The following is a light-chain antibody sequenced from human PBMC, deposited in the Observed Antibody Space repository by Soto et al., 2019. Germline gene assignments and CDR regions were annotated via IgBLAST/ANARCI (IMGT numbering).Light chain of an antibody. CDR1: QGISSY. V-gene: IGKV1-8*01. Sequence: AIRMTSSPSSLSASTVDRVTITCRASQGISSYLAWYQQKPGKAPKLLIYAASTLQSGVPSRFSGSGSGTDFTLTISCLQSEDFATYYCQQYYSYPITFGQGTRLEIK. CDR3: QQYYSYPIT. CDR2: AAS. J-gene: IGKJ5*01.